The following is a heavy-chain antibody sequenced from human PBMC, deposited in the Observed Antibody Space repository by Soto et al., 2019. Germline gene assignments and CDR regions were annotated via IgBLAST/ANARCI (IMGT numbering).Heavy chain of an antibody. J-gene: IGHJ4*02. V-gene: IGHV3-7*01. CDR2: IKQDGSEK. Sequence: PGGSLRLSCAASGFTYSSYWMSWVRQAPGKGLEWVANIKQDGSEKYYVDSVKGRFTISRDNAKNSLYLQMNSLRAEDTAVYYCARVEEWVLRFLEWPLFDYWGQGTLVTVSS. CDR1: GFTYSSYW. CDR3: ARVEEWVLRFLEWPLFDY. D-gene: IGHD3-3*01.